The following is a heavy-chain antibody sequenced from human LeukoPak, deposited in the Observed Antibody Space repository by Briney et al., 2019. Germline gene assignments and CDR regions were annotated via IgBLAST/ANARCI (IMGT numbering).Heavy chain of an antibody. Sequence: GGSLRLSCAASGFTFSSYYMSGVRRPPAKGREEVSDISGSGASTYYADSVEGRFTISRDNSKNTLYLQMNSVSAEDTAVYYCAKDYEPLVGVHRWGDWLAPWGQGTLVTVSS. CDR3: AKDYEPLVGVHRWGDWLAP. V-gene: IGHV3-23*01. CDR2: ISGSGAST. CDR1: GFTFSSYY. J-gene: IGHJ5*02. D-gene: IGHD1-26*01.